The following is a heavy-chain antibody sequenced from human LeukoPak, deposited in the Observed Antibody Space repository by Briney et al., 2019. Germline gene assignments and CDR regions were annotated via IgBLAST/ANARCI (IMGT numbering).Heavy chain of an antibody. CDR2: IKQDGSEK. Sequence: GGSLRLSCAASGFTFSSYEMNWVRQAPGKGLEWVANIKQDGSEKYYVDSVKGRFTISRDNAQNPLYLQMNSLRAEDTAVYYCARVGRRAFDIWGQGTMVTVSS. CDR1: GFTFSSYE. CDR3: ARVGRRAFDI. V-gene: IGHV3-7*01. D-gene: IGHD2-15*01. J-gene: IGHJ3*02.